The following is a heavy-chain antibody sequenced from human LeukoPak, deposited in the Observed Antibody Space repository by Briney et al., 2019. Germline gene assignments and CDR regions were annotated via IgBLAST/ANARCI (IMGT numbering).Heavy chain of an antibody. D-gene: IGHD3-10*01. V-gene: IGHV1-18*01. CDR1: GYTFTTHG. J-gene: IGHJ4*02. CDR2: ISAYNGNT. CDR3: ARAAVSTMVRGVIILYYFDY. Sequence: ASVKVSCKASGYTFTTHGISWVRQAPGQGLEWMGWISAYNGNTNYAQKLQGRVTMTTDTSTSTAYMELRSLRSDDTAVYYCARAAVSTMVRGVIILYYFDYWGQGTLVTVSS.